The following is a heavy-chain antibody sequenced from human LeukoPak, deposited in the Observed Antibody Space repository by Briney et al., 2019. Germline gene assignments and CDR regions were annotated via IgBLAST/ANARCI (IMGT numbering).Heavy chain of an antibody. V-gene: IGHV3-23*01. Sequence: GGSLRLSCAASGFTFSSYAMSWVRQAPGKGLEWVSAISGSGGSTYCADSVKGRFTISRDNSKNTLYLQMNSLRAEDTAVYYCAKYCPSSSWWGTFDYWGQGTLVTVSS. J-gene: IGHJ4*02. D-gene: IGHD6-13*01. CDR2: ISGSGGST. CDR1: GFTFSSYA. CDR3: AKYCPSSSWWGTFDY.